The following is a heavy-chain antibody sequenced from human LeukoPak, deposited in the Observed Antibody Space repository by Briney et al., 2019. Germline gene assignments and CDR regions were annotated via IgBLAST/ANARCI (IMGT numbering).Heavy chain of an antibody. CDR2: ISGRGGST. D-gene: IGHD1-14*01. CDR1: GFTFSSCV. J-gene: IGHJ4*02. CDR3: AKYRTTSGAALEY. Sequence: GTLCLSCAASGFTFSSCVRGWVRQAPGMGLEWVSAISGRGGSTTYADPVRGRFTISGDFSKNTLYLQMNSLRDDDTALYYSAKYRTTSGAALEYWGQGSLVTVSS. V-gene: IGHV3-23*01.